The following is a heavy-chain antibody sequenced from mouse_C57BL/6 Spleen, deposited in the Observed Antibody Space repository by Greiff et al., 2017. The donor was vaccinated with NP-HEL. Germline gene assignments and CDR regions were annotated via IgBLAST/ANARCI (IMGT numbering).Heavy chain of an antibody. V-gene: IGHV1-7*01. D-gene: IGHD3-1*01. CDR2: INPSSGYT. CDR1: GYTFTSYW. CDR3: ARGLPDCSYYFDY. J-gene: IGHJ2*01. Sequence: QVQLQQSGAELAKPGASVKLSCKASGYTFTSYWMHWVKQRPGQGLEWIGYINPSSGYTKYNQKFKDKATLTADKSSSTAYMQLSSLPYEDSAVYYCARGLPDCSYYFDYWGQGTTLTVSS.